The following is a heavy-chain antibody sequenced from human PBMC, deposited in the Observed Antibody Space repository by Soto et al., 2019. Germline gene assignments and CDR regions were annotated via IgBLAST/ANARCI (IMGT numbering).Heavy chain of an antibody. CDR2: SVPTLGMA. Sequence: QVHLVQSGAEVKKPGSSVKVSCKASGDTFTDHTVTWVRQAPGQGLEWMGRSVPTLGMANYAQTFQGRVTSTPETSMTTADLELTGPTSDASAVYYFASGDCSAGRCFSDFHFWGQGTLVTVSS. J-gene: IGHJ4*02. V-gene: IGHV1-69*02. CDR1: GDTFTDHT. CDR3: ASGDCSAGRCFSDFHF. D-gene: IGHD2-15*01.